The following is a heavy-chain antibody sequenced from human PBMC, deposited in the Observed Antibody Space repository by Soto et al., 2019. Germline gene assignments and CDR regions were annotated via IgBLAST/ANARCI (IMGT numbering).Heavy chain of an antibody. CDR2: INGARTP. D-gene: IGHD3-3*01. Sequence: GGPLSLSGASSGFTFNMYAMNWVRQARGKGVEWVTTINGARTPSSAASVKGPFPISRDNSKNTLYLQMNSLRAEDTAVYYCAKDKDWSGVYGMDVWGQGTTVTVS. J-gene: IGHJ6*02. V-gene: IGHV3-23*01. CDR3: AKDKDWSGVYGMDV. CDR1: GFTFNMYA.